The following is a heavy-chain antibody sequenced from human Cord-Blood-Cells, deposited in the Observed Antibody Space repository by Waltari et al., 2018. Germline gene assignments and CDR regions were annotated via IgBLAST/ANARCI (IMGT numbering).Heavy chain of an antibody. CDR1: GGSFSGYS. CDR2: INHSGST. J-gene: IGHJ5*02. V-gene: IGHV4-34*01. CDR3: ARGKSGSYYWFDP. D-gene: IGHD1-26*01. Sequence: QVQLQQWGAGLLKPSETLSLTCAVYGGSFSGYSWSWIRQPPGKGLEWIGEINHSGSTNYNPSLKSRVTISVDTSKNQFSLKLSSVTAADTAVYYCARGKSGSYYWFDPWGQGTLVTVSS.